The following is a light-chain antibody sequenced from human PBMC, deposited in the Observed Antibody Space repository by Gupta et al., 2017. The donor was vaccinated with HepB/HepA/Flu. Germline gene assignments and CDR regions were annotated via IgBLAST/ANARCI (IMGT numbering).Light chain of an antibody. V-gene: IGKV3-20*01. CDR1: QSVSSSY. J-gene: IGKJ1*01. Sequence: EIVLTQSPGTLSLSPGERATLSCRASQSVSSSYLAWYQQKPGQTPRLLIYGASSRATGIPDRFSGSGSGTDFTLTTSRLEPEDFAVYYCQRYGDSPWTCGQGTKVEIK. CDR3: QRYGDSPWT. CDR2: GAS.